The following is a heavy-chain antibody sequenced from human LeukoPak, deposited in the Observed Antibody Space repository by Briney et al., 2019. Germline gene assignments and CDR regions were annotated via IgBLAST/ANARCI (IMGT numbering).Heavy chain of an antibody. J-gene: IGHJ5*02. V-gene: IGHV3-21*01. CDR3: ARGGYCSGGSCYWAYNWFDP. D-gene: IGHD2-15*01. CDR2: ISSSSSYI. CDR1: GFTFSSYS. Sequence: GGSLRLSCAASGFTFSSYSMNWVRQAPGKGLEWVSSISSSSSYIYYADSVKGRFTISRDNAKNSLYLQMNSLRAEDTAVYYCARGGYCSGGSCYWAYNWFDPWGQGTLVTVSS.